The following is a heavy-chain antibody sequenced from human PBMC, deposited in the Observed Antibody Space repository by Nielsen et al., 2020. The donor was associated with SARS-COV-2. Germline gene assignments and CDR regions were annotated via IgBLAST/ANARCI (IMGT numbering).Heavy chain of an antibody. CDR1: GFTFSSYA. CDR3: ARVGCSSTSCYYFDY. Sequence: GGSLRLSCAASGFTFSSYAMHWVRQAPGKGLEWVAVISYDGSNKYYADSVKGRFTISRDNSKNTLYLQMNSLRAEDTAVYYCARVGCSSTSCYYFDYWGQGTLVTVSS. D-gene: IGHD2-2*01. J-gene: IGHJ4*02. CDR2: ISYDGSNK. V-gene: IGHV3-30-3*01.